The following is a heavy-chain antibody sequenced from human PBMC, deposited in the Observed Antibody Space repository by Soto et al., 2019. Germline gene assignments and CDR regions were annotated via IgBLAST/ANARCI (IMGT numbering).Heavy chain of an antibody. J-gene: IGHJ4*02. V-gene: IGHV5-51*01. CDR1: GYSFSFYW. D-gene: IGHD3-16*01. CDR2: MYPDDSDI. Sequence: GESLKISCKASGYSFSFYWIGWVRQMPGKGLEWMAIMYPDDSDIRYSTSFEAHVTISADKSTSTAFLQWNTLKASDTAMYYCVRPNFGALTHFDFWGQGTLVTVSS. CDR3: VRPNFGALTHFDF.